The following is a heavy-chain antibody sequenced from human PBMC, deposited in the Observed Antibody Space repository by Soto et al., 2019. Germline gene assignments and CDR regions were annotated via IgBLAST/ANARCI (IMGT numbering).Heavy chain of an antibody. Sequence: SETLSLTCTVSGGSISSGGYYWSWIRQHPGKGLEWIGYIYYSGSTYYNPSLKSRVTISVDTSKNQFSLKLSSVTAADTAVYYCARQEYGSGRDEGYWFDPWGQGTLVTVSS. J-gene: IGHJ5*02. CDR3: ARQEYGSGRDEGYWFDP. V-gene: IGHV4-31*03. CDR2: IYYSGST. D-gene: IGHD3-10*01. CDR1: GGSISSGGYY.